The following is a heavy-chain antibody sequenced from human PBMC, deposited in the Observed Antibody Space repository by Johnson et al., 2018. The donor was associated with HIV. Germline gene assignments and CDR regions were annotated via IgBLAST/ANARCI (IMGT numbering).Heavy chain of an antibody. D-gene: IGHD3-10*01. CDR1: GFTFSSYA. Sequence: VQLVESGGGLVQPGGSLRLSCAASGFTFSSYAMHWVRQAPGKGLEYVSAISSNGGSTYYANSVKGRFTISRDNSKNTLYLQMNSLRPEDTAVYYCAMLFLHAFDIWGQGTMVTVSS. V-gene: IGHV3-64*01. J-gene: IGHJ3*02. CDR3: AMLFLHAFDI. CDR2: ISSNGGST.